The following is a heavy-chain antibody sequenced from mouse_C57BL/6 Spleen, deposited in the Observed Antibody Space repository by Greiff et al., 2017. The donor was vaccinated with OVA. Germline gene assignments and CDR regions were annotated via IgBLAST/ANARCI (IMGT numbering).Heavy chain of an antibody. CDR1: GYTFTSYW. Sequence: QVQLQQPGAELVRPGSSVKLSCKASGYTFTSYWMHWVKQRPIPGLEWIGNIDPSDSETHYNQKFKDKATLTVDKSSSTAYMQLSSLTSEDSAVYYCARSPNYYGSSYGYFDVWGTGTTVTVAS. D-gene: IGHD1-1*01. CDR2: IDPSDSET. J-gene: IGHJ1*03. CDR3: ARSPNYYGSSYGYFDV. V-gene: IGHV1-52*01.